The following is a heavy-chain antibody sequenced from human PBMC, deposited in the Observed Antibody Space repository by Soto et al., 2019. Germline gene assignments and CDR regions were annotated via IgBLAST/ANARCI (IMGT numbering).Heavy chain of an antibody. V-gene: IGHV4-31*03. J-gene: IGHJ5*02. Sequence: QVQLQESGPGLVKPSQTLSLTCTVSGGSISSGGYYWSWIRQHPGKGLEWIGYIYYSGSTDYNPSLKIRVTIPVDTSKNLFSLKLSSVTAADTAVYYCASGEKYYYDSSGLNWFDPWGQGTLVTVSS. CDR3: ASGEKYYYDSSGLNWFDP. CDR1: GGSISSGGYY. D-gene: IGHD3-22*01. CDR2: IYYSGST.